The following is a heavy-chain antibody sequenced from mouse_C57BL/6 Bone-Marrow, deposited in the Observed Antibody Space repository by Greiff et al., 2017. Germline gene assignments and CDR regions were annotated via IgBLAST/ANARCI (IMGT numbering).Heavy chain of an antibody. V-gene: IGHV3-6*01. CDR3: ARREDGYYDYFDY. J-gene: IGHJ2*01. CDR2: ISYDGSN. Sequence: EVKLQESGPGLVKPSQSLSLTCSVTGYSITSGYYWNWIRQFPGNKLEWMGYISYDGSNNYNPSLKNRISITRDTSKNQFFLKLNSVTTEDTATYYCARREDGYYDYFDYWGQGTTLTVSS. D-gene: IGHD2-3*01. CDR1: GYSITSGYY.